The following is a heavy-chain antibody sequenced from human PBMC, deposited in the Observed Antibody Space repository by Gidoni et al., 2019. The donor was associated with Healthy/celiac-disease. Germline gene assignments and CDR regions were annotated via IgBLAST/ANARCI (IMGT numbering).Heavy chain of an antibody. J-gene: IGHJ4*02. V-gene: IGHV3-7*01. D-gene: IGHD3-10*01. CDR1: GFTCSSYW. CDR2: IKQDGSEK. CDR3: ARDSTLLWFVELLHLDY. Sequence: EVQLVESGGGLVQPGGSLRLSWAASGFTCSSYWMSWVRQAPGKGLEWVANIKQDGSEKYYVDSGKGRFTISRDNAKNSLYLKMNSLRAEDTAVYYCARDSTLLWFVELLHLDYWGQGTLVTVSS.